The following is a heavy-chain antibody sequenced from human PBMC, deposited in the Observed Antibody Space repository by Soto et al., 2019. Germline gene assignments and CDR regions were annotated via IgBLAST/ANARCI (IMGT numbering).Heavy chain of an antibody. CDR1: GGSIGTSAYY. V-gene: IGHV4-39*01. CDR3: SRRAPEGFDP. Sequence: PSETLSLTCAVSGGSIGTSAYYWGWIRQAPGKGLEWIGSINHSGNTYLSPSLKDRVTMSVDTSKNSFSLKLRSATAADTGIYYSSRRAPEGFDPWGQGTLVTVSS. CDR2: INHSGNT. J-gene: IGHJ5*02.